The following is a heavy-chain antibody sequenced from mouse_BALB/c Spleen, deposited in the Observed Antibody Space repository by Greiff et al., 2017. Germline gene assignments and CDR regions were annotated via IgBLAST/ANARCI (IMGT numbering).Heavy chain of an antibody. V-gene: IGHV5-6-5*01. D-gene: IGHD1-1*01. CDR2: ISSGGST. CDR1: GFTFSSYA. Sequence: EVKLVESGGGLVKPGGSLKLSCAASGFTFSSYAMSWVRQTPEKRLEWVASISSGGSTYYPDSVKGRFTISRDNARNILYLQMSSLRSVDTAMYYCARVSHYGSSYRYSMDYWGQGTSVTVSS. J-gene: IGHJ4*01. CDR3: ARVSHYGSSYRYSMDY.